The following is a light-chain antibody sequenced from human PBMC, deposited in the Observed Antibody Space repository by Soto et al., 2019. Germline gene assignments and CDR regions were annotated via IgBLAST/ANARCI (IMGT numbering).Light chain of an antibody. CDR3: QHSTTWT. Sequence: IKLTQSPSSLSPSVGDRGTITCRASQGISTYLNWYQQKPGKAPKRLIYAASSLQSGVPSRFSGGGSDTDFTLTISSLQPEDFATYSCQHSTTWTFGQGTKVDIK. J-gene: IGKJ1*01. CDR1: QGISTY. V-gene: IGKV1-39*01. CDR2: AAS.